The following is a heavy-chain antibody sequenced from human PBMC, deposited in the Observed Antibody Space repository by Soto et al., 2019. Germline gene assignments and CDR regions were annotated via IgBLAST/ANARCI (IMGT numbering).Heavy chain of an antibody. CDR3: ARVAYCGGDCYSGRGDYFDY. Sequence: ASVKVSCKASGYTFTSYGISWVRQAPGQGLEWMGWISAYNGNTNYAQKLQGRVTMTTDTSTSTAYMELRSLRSDDTAVYYCARVAYCGGDCYSGRGDYFDYWGQGTLVTVSS. D-gene: IGHD2-21*02. CDR1: GYTFTSYG. J-gene: IGHJ4*02. CDR2: ISAYNGNT. V-gene: IGHV1-18*01.